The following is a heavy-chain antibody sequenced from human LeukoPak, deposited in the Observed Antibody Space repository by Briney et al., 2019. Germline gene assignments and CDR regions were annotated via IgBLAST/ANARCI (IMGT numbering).Heavy chain of an antibody. J-gene: IGHJ6*03. Sequence: GGSLRLSCAASGFTFGSYAMTWVRQAPGKGLEWVSAIRGSGTGTNYGDSVKGRFTISRHNSKNTLHLQMNSLRDEDTAVYYCARDPYSGGYGAYYYYYMDVWGKGTTVTVSS. CDR2: IRGSGTGT. CDR1: GFTFGSYA. V-gene: IGHV3-23*01. D-gene: IGHD6-19*01. CDR3: ARDPYSGGYGAYYYYYMDV.